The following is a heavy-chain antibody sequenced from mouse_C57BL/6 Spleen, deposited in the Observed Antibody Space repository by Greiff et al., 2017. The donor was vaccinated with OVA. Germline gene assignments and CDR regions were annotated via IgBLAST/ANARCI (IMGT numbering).Heavy chain of an antibody. J-gene: IGHJ4*01. CDR2: ISSGSSTI. V-gene: IGHV5-17*01. CDR3: ARRNYSNPYAMDY. D-gene: IGHD2-5*01. Sequence: VQLQQSGGGLVKPGGSLKLSCAASGFTFSDYGMHWVRQAPEKGLEWVAYISSGSSTIYYADTVKGRFTISRDNAKNTLFLQMTSLRSEDTAMYYCARRNYSNPYAMDYWGQGTSVTVSS. CDR1: GFTFSDYG.